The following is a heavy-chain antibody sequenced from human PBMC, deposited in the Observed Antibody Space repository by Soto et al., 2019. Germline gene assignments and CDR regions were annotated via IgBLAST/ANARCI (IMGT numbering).Heavy chain of an antibody. CDR1: GFTFSSYE. D-gene: IGHD2-15*01. V-gene: IGHV3-48*03. J-gene: IGHJ5*02. CDR3: ARGTYRISGSGSNWLDP. Sequence: GGSLRLSCAASGFTFSSYEMNWVRQSPGKGLEWVLYISSSGSTRYYADSVKGRFTISRDNAKNSLYLQMNSLRAEDTAVYYCARGTYRISGSGSNWLDPWGQGTLVTVSS. CDR2: ISSSGSTR.